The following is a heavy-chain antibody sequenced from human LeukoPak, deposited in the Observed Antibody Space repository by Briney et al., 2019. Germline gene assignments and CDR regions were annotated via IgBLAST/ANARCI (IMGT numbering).Heavy chain of an antibody. D-gene: IGHD3-3*01. V-gene: IGHV3-7*01. Sequence: GGSLRLSCVASGFTLSSYWMSWVRQAPGKGLEWVANIDGDGSTEAYVDSLKGRFTISRDNAKDSLYLQMNNLRVEDTAVYYCARGGAAFAESVYWGQGTLVTVSS. J-gene: IGHJ4*02. CDR3: ARGGAAFAESVY. CDR2: IDGDGSTE. CDR1: GFTLSSYW.